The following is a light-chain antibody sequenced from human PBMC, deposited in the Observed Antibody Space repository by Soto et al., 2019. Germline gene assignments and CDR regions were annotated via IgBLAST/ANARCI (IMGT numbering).Light chain of an antibody. CDR2: DTS. CDR3: QQRSDRILT. J-gene: IGKJ3*01. CDR1: QSVSSY. Sequence: ENVLTQSPATLSLSPGETATLSCRASQSVSSYLAWYQHKPGQAPRLLIYDTSNRAPGIPARFSGSGSGTDFTLTISRLEPEDFAVYYCQQRSDRILTFSPGTKVDFK. V-gene: IGKV3-11*01.